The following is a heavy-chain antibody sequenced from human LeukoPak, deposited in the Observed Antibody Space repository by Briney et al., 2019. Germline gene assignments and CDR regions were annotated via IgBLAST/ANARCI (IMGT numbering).Heavy chain of an antibody. J-gene: IGHJ4*02. CDR2: IYYSGST. V-gene: IGHV4-59*01. CDR1: GGSISSYY. CDR3: ARGGQYCSSTSCYIFDY. Sequence: SETLSLTCTVSGGSISSYYWSWIRQPPGKGLEWIGYIYYSGSTNYNPSLKSRVTISVDTSKNQFSLKLSSVTAADTAVYYCARGGQYCSSTSCYIFDYWGQGTLVTVSS. D-gene: IGHD2-2*02.